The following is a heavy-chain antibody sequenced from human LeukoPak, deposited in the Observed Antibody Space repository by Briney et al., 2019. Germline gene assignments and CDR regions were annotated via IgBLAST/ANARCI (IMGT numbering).Heavy chain of an antibody. CDR2: ISSNGGST. V-gene: IGHV3-64*04. CDR3: ARARGTWEPIDY. CDR1: GFTFSSYA. Sequence: GGSLRLSCSASGFTFSSYAMHWVRQAPGKGLEYVSAISSNGGSTYYADSVKGRFTISRDNSKNTLYLQMNSLRAEDTAVYYCARARGTWEPIDYWGQGTLVTVSS. J-gene: IGHJ4*02. D-gene: IGHD1-26*01.